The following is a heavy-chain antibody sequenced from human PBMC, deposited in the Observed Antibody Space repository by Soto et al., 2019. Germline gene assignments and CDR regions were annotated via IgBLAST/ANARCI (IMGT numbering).Heavy chain of an antibody. CDR2: MNQDGSEK. D-gene: IGHD4-17*01. CDR1: GFTFSTYW. J-gene: IGHJ4*02. V-gene: IGHV3-7*01. Sequence: QPGGSLRLSCTASGFTFSTYWMSWVRQAPGKGLEWVANMNQDGSEKYYEDSVKGRFTISKDNAKNSLYLQMNSLRVEDTAVYYCAREKSYSDSFDYWGQGTLVTVSS. CDR3: AREKSYSDSFDY.